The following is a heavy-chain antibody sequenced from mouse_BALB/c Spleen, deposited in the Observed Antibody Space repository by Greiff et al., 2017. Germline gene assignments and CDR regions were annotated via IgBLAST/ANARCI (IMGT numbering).Heavy chain of an antibody. CDR2: IDPSDSYT. D-gene: IGHD2-14*01. Sequence: QVQLQHPGSELVKPGASVKLSCKASGYTFTSYWMHWVKQRPGQGLEWIGEIDPSDSYTNYNQKFKGKATLTVDKSSSTAYMQLSSLTSEDSAVYYCARSYYRYDSAWLAYWGQGTLVTVSA. J-gene: IGHJ3*01. CDR1: GYTFTSYW. CDR3: ARSYYRYDSAWLAY. V-gene: IGHV1-69*02.